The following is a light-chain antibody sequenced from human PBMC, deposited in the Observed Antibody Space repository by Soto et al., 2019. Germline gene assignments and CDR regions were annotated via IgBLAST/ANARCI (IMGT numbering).Light chain of an antibody. CDR3: SSLAGSYNLV. J-gene: IGLJ3*02. CDR2: RNN. Sequence: QSVLTQPPSASGTPGQRVTISCSGSSSNIGSDYVSWYQQLPGTAPKLLIYRNNQRPSGVPDRFSGSKSGTSASLAISGLRSEDEADYYCSSLAGSYNLVFGGGTKLTVL. V-gene: IGLV1-47*01. CDR1: SSNIGSDY.